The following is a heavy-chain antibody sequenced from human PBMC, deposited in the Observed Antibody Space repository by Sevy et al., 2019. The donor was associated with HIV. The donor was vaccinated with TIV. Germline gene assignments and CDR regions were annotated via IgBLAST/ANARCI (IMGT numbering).Heavy chain of an antibody. CDR1: GYILTELS. Sequence: ASVKVSCEVSGYILTELSMHWVRQAPGKGLEWMGTFDPEDDEKIYAQKFQGRVTMTEDTSTDTAYMELSRLRSEDTAVYYCATTKDYYDTSGYPFDSWGQGTLVTVSS. J-gene: IGHJ4*02. CDR2: FDPEDDEK. V-gene: IGHV1-24*01. CDR3: ATTKDYYDTSGYPFDS. D-gene: IGHD3-22*01.